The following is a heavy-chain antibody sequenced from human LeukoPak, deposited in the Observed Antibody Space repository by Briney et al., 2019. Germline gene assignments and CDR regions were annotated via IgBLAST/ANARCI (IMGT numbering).Heavy chain of an antibody. D-gene: IGHD6-19*01. CDR1: GGSFSGYY. J-gene: IGHJ4*02. CDR3: ASRSGWFPFDY. Sequence: PSETLSLTCAVYGGSFSGYYWSWIRQPPGKGLEWIGEINHSGSTNYNPSLKSRVTISVDTSKNQFSLKLSSVTAADTAVYYCASRSGWFPFDYWGQGTLVTVSS. CDR2: INHSGST. V-gene: IGHV4-34*01.